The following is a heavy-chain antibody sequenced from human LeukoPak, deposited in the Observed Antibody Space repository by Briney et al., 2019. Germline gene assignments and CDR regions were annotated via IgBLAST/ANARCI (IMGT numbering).Heavy chain of an antibody. D-gene: IGHD3-16*01. CDR3: ARGGGLDV. J-gene: IGHJ6*02. V-gene: IGHV3-21*04. CDR2: ISTFSNYI. CDR1: GFTFSNHY. Sequence: PGGSLRLSCAASGFTFSNHYMTWVRQAPGKGLEWVSSISTFSNYIYYADSVKGRFTISRDNAKNSLYLQMSNLRAEDTAVYFCARGGGLDVWGQGATVTVSS.